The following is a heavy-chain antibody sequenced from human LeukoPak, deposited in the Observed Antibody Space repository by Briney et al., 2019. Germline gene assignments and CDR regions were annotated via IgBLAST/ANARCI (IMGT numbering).Heavy chain of an antibody. Sequence: SETLSLTCTVSGGAISNYYWSWLRQPPGKGLEWIGYIYYSGSTNYNPSLKSRVTISVDTSKNQFSLKLSSVTAADTAVYYCARKKFIAAGGFDPWGQGTLVTVSS. CDR1: GGAISNYY. V-gene: IGHV4-59*01. CDR2: IYYSGST. J-gene: IGHJ5*02. CDR3: ARKKFIAAGGFDP. D-gene: IGHD6-6*01.